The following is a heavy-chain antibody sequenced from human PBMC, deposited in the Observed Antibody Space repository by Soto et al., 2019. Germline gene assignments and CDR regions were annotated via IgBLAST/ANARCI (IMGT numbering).Heavy chain of an antibody. CDR1: GFCFTSYL. D-gene: IGHD2-15*01. CDR2: IYPGDSET. CDR3: ARSGINGINYFTS. J-gene: IGHJ4*02. Sequence: GESLKICFKFSGFCFTSYLCCLVLQTPGRGLEWMGIIYPGDSETKYSPSFQGQVTISADKSINTAYLQWSSLKASDTAMYYCARSGINGINYFTSWGQGTLVTVSS. V-gene: IGHV5-51*01.